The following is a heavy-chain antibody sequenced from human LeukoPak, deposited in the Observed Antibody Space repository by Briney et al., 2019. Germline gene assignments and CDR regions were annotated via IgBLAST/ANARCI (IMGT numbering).Heavy chain of an antibody. J-gene: IGHJ4*02. CDR3: ARHPRGAWYFDY. Sequence: SETLSLTCSVPGGSTNGYYWSWLRQPPGQGLEWIGYVYSNGGTNYNPSLKSRVTISVDTSRNQFFLKLNYVTAADTAVYYCARHPRGAWYFDYWGQGSLVTVSS. CDR2: VYSNGGT. V-gene: IGHV4-59*08. D-gene: IGHD4/OR15-4a*01. CDR1: GGSTNGYY.